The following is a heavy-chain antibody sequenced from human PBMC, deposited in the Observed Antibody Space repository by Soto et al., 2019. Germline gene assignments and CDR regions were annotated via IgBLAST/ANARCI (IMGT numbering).Heavy chain of an antibody. J-gene: IGHJ4*02. V-gene: IGHV3-33*01. CDR3: ARDRDGDYYFDY. Sequence: QVQLVESGGGVVQPGRSLRLSCAASGFTFSSYGMHWVRQAPGKGLEWVAVIWYDGSNKYYADSVKGRFTISRDNPKNTLYLQMNSLRAEDTAVYYCARDRDGDYYFDYWGQGTLVTVSS. CDR2: IWYDGSNK. CDR1: GFTFSSYG. D-gene: IGHD4-17*01.